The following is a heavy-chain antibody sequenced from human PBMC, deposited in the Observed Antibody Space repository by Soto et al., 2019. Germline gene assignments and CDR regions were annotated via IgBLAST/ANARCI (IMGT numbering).Heavy chain of an antibody. V-gene: IGHV4-39*01. D-gene: IGHD6-19*01. CDR2: IYYSGST. CDR1: GGSISSSSYY. J-gene: IGHJ5*02. Sequence: PSETLSLTCTVSGGSISSSSYYWGWIRQPPGKGLEWIGSIYYSGSTYYNPSLKSRVTISVDTSKNQFSLKLSSVTAADTAVYYCARQFSGEAVAGIGWFDPWGQGTLVTVSS. CDR3: ARQFSGEAVAGIGWFDP.